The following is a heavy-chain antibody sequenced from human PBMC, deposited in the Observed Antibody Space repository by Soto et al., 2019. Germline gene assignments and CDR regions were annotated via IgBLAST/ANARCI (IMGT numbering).Heavy chain of an antibody. Sequence: QVQLVESGGGVVQPGTSLRLSCAASGFTFNTYGMHWVRQAPGTGLEWVAAISNDGIDKYYADSVKGRLTISRDNSKNTLYLQMDSLRAEDTAVYYCAKDQGIAASHGIDWGQGTMVTVSS. D-gene: IGHD6-13*01. V-gene: IGHV3-30*18. CDR3: AKDQGIAASHGID. CDR1: GFTFNTYG. CDR2: ISNDGIDK. J-gene: IGHJ3*01.